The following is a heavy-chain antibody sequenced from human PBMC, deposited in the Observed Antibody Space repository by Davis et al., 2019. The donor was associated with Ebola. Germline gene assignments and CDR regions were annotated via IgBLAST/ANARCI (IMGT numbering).Heavy chain of an antibody. J-gene: IGHJ4*02. CDR3: TGDRGDGDY. CDR1: GFTFSNAW. CDR2: IKQDGSEK. V-gene: IGHV3-7*03. Sequence: GGSLRLSCAASGFTFSNAWMNWVRQAPGKGLEWVANIKQDGSEKYYVDSVKGRFTISRDNAKNSLYLQMNSLKTEDTAVYYCTGDRGDGDYWGQGTLVTVSS. D-gene: IGHD3-16*01.